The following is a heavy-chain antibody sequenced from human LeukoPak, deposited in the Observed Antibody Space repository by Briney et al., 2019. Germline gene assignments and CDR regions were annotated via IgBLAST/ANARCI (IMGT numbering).Heavy chain of an antibody. V-gene: IGHV1-46*01. D-gene: IGHD3-9*01. J-gene: IGHJ4*02. CDR3: ARLSSGLGYYDILTGYPGDY. Sequence: GASVKVSCKASGYIFTSYYIHWVRQAPGQGLEWMGVINPSGDTTTYAQKFQGRVTMTRDMSTSTVYMELSSLRSEDTAVYCCARLSSGLGYYDILTGYPGDYWGQGTLVTVSS. CDR2: INPSGDTT. CDR1: GYIFTSYY.